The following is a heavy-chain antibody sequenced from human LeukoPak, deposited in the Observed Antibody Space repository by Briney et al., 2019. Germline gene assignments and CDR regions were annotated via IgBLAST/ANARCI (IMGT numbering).Heavy chain of an antibody. J-gene: IGHJ3*02. CDR3: ARGVVPAAMRAYDAFDI. CDR2: IYYSGST. CDR1: GGSISSGGYY. Sequence: PSQTLSLTCTVSGGSISSGGYYWSWIRQHPGKGLEWIGYIYYSGSTYYNPSLKSRVTISVDKSKNQFSLKLSSVTAADTAVYYCARGVVPAAMRAYDAFDIWGQGTMVTVSS. D-gene: IGHD2-2*01. V-gene: IGHV4-31*03.